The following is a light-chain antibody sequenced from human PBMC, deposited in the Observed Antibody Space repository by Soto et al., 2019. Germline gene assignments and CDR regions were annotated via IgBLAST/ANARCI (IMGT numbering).Light chain of an antibody. CDR1: QGIRSE. CDR3: IQDYNYPLT. CDR2: TAS. Sequence: AIKMTQSPSSLSAYVGDRVTITCRASQGIRSELGWYQQKPGKAPNLLIYTASTLQSGVPSRFSGSGSGTDFTLTISSLQPEDFATYYCIQDYNYPLTFGGGTKVDIK. V-gene: IGKV1-6*01. J-gene: IGKJ4*01.